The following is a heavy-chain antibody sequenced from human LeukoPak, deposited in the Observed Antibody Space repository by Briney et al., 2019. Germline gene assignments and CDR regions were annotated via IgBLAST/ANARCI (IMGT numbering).Heavy chain of an antibody. CDR3: AREGEPYISTGGSDY. CDR1: GFTFDDYA. CDR2: INGAETTL. Sequence: PGRSLRLSCAASGFTFDDYAMHWVRQAPGKGLVWVSRINGAETTLTYADSVRDRFTISRDNAWNTLYLQMNDLGAEDTAVYYCAREGEPYISTGGSDYWGQGTLVTVSS. D-gene: IGHD1-14*01. V-gene: IGHV3-74*03. J-gene: IGHJ4*02.